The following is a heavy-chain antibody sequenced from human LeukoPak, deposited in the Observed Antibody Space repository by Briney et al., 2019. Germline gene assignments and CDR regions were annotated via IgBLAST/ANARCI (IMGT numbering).Heavy chain of an antibody. CDR2: IYYSGST. V-gene: IGHV4-59*01. Sequence: SETLSLTCTVSGDSISSYYWSWIRQPPGKGLEWIGYIYYSGSTNYNPSLKSRVTMSVDTSKNRFSLKLSSVTAADTAVYYCARVGYSYGLDYWGQGTLVTVSS. CDR1: GDSISSYY. CDR3: ARVGYSYGLDY. D-gene: IGHD5-18*01. J-gene: IGHJ4*02.